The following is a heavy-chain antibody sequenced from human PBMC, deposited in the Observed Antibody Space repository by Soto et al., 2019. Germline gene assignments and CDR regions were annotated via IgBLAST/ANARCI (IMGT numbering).Heavy chain of an antibody. J-gene: IGHJ6*02. D-gene: IGHD6-6*01. CDR2: TYYRSKWYN. V-gene: IGHV6-1*01. CDR3: ARDRPLSIAARTYYYYGMDV. CDR1: GDSVSSNSAA. Sequence: PSQTLSLTCAISGDSVSSNSAAWNWIRQSPSRGLEWLGRTYYRSKWYNDYAVSVKSRITINPDTSKDQFSLQLNSVTPEDTAVYYCARDRPLSIAARTYYYYGMDVWGQGTTVTVSS.